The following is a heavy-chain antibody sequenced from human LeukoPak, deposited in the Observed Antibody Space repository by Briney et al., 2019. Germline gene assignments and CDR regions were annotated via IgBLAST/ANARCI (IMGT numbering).Heavy chain of an antibody. CDR2: IYSGGST. Sequence: GGSLRLSCAASGFTFRSYAMSWVRQAPGKGLEWVSVIYSGGSTYYADSVKGRFTISRDNSKNTLYLQMNSLRAEDTAVYYCAREGPYYFDYWGQGTLVTVSS. CDR3: AREGPYYFDY. V-gene: IGHV3-53*01. J-gene: IGHJ4*02. CDR1: GFTFRSYA.